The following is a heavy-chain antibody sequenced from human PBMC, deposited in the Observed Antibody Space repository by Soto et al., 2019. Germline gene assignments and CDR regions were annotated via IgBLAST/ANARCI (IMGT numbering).Heavy chain of an antibody. V-gene: IGHV5-51*01. Sequence: PGESLKISGKGSEYIFTNYWIGWVRQMPGNGLEWMGIIYPGDSDTRYSPSFQGQVTISADKSISTAYLQWSSLKASDTAMYYCARKSRPYYDFWSGYSRGAFDIWGQGTMVTVSS. D-gene: IGHD3-3*01. CDR1: EYIFTNYW. CDR3: ARKSRPYYDFWSGYSRGAFDI. J-gene: IGHJ3*02. CDR2: IYPGDSDT.